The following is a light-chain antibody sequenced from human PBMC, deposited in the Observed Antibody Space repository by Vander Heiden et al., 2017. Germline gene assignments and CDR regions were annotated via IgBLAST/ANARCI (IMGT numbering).Light chain of an antibody. V-gene: IGLV2-14*01. CDR1: SSDVGGYNY. Sequence: SALTQPASVSVSPGQSITISCPGTSSDVGGYNYVSWYQQHPGKAHKLMIYEVSNRPAGVANRFSGSKSGNTASLTISGLQAEDEADYYCSSYTSSSTYVFGTGTKVTVL. CDR2: EVS. J-gene: IGLJ1*01. CDR3: SSYTSSSTYV.